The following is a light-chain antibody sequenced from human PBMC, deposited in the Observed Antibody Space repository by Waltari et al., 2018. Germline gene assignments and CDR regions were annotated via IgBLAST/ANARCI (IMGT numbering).Light chain of an antibody. CDR2: GTN. J-gene: IGLJ2*01. CDR3: SSRDSSASHVL. V-gene: IGLV3-19*01. CDR1: SLRTSY. Sequence: SSELTQDPAVSVALGQTVTTTCQGASLRTSYASWYQQKSGQAPILVLFGTNKRPSGIPDRFSGYNSETTTSLTITGAQAEDEADYYCSSRDSSASHVLFAGGTKLTVL.